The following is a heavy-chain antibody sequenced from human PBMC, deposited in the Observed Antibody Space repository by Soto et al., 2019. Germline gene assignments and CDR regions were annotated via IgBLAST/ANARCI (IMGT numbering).Heavy chain of an antibody. Sequence: EVQLVESGGGLVQPGGSLRLSCEASGFTFSNFGINWVCQAPGKGLEWVSHISSSSTTIYYAESVKGRFTISRDNAKNSLYLQMSSLRGEDTAVYYCATSFITTIGTTAWGQGTLVTVSS. V-gene: IGHV3-48*01. CDR2: ISSSSTTI. CDR1: GFTFSNFG. J-gene: IGHJ4*02. D-gene: IGHD3-10*01. CDR3: ATSFITTIGTTA.